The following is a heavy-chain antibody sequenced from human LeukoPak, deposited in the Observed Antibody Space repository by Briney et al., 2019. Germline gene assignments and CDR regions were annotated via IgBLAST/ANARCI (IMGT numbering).Heavy chain of an antibody. CDR3: TRLTVTTSFDY. D-gene: IGHD4-17*01. CDR2: IRSKASSYAT. J-gene: IGHJ4*02. Sequence: GGSLRLSCAASGFTFSGSAMHWVRQASGKGPEWVGRIRSKASSYATAYAASVKGRFTISRDDSKNTAYLQMNSLKTEDTAVYYCTRLTVTTSFDYWGQGTLVTVSS. V-gene: IGHV3-73*01. CDR1: GFTFSGSA.